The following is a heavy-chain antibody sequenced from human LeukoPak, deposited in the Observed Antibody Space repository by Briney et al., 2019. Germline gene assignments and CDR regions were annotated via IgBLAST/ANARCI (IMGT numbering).Heavy chain of an antibody. Sequence: PGGSLTLSCAASGFAFSSFAMGWVRQPPGKGLEWLATIKGVGNTTFYADSVKGRFPISRDNSKNTLYLHMDSLRPDDTAIYYCTKELHVAVAVADYYYFYMDVWGRGTAVTVYS. D-gene: IGHD6-19*01. J-gene: IGHJ6*03. CDR2: IKGVGNTT. CDR3: TKELHVAVAVADYYYFYMDV. V-gene: IGHV3-23*01. CDR1: GFAFSSFA.